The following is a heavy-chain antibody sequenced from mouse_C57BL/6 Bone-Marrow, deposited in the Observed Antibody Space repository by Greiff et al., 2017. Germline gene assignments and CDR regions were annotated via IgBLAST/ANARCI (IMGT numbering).Heavy chain of an antibody. Sequence: EVKVEESGGYLVKPGGSLKLSCAASGFTFSSYGMSLVRQTPDKRLEWVATISSGGSYTYYPDSVKGRFTISRDNAKNTLYLQMSSLKSEDTAMYYCARLYWYFDVWGTGNTDTVSS. CDR2: ISSGGSYT. J-gene: IGHJ1*03. V-gene: IGHV5-6*02. CDR1: GFTFSSYG. CDR3: ARLYWYFDV.